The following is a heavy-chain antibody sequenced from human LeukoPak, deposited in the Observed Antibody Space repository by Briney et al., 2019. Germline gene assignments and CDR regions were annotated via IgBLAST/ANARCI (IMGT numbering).Heavy chain of an antibody. Sequence: SVKVSCKASGGTFSSYAISWVRQAPGQGLEWMGGIIPIFGTANYAQKFQGRVTITVDESTSTAYMELSSLRSEDTAVYYCARGWGSGSYYFDYWGQGTLVTVSS. CDR2: IIPIFGTA. J-gene: IGHJ4*02. CDR1: GGTFSSYA. D-gene: IGHD3-10*01. V-gene: IGHV1-69*13. CDR3: ARGWGSGSYYFDY.